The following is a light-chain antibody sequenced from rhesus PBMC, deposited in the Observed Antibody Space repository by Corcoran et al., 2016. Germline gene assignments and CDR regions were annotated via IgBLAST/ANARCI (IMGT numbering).Light chain of an antibody. CDR3: QQYKKAPFT. CDR2: TAS. V-gene: IGKV1-21*01. J-gene: IGKJ3*01. Sequence: DIQMTQSPSSLSASVGDRVTITCRVSLGISRWLAWYQQKPGKATKLLIYTASSLQSGVASRVSCSGCGTDFTLTISSLHPECCETYDCQQYKKAPFTFGPGTKLDVK. CDR1: LGISRW.